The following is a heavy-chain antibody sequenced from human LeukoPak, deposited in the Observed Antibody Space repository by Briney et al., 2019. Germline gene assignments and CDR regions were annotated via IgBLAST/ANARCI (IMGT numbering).Heavy chain of an antibody. Sequence: ASVKVSCKASGYTFTSYGISWARQAPGQGLEWMGWISAYNGNTNYAQKLQGRVTMTTDTSTSTAYMELGSLRSDDTAVYYCVRARRITIFGVVNNAKYNWFDPWGQGTLVTVSS. CDR2: ISAYNGNT. CDR1: GYTFTSYG. J-gene: IGHJ5*02. V-gene: IGHV1-18*01. CDR3: VRARRITIFGVVNNAKYNWFDP. D-gene: IGHD3-3*01.